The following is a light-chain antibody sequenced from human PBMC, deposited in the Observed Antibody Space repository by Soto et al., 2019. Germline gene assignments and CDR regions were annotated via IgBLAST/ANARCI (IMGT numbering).Light chain of an antibody. CDR2: EVS. Sequence: QSVLAYPDHVSWCTGQSITISYTVTNLDVGSYNYGSWYQQHPGQAPKLMVYEVSDRPSGSSSRFSGSKSGNTASLTISGLQTEDEADYYCSSYTSSSTLFGAGTKATVL. J-gene: IGLJ1*01. CDR1: NLDVGSYNY. V-gene: IGLV2-14*01. CDR3: SSYTSSSTL.